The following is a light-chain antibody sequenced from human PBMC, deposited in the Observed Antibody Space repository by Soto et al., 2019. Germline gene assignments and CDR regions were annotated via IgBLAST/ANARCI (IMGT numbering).Light chain of an antibody. V-gene: IGLV1-44*01. CDR3: CSYAGGYTRV. J-gene: IGLJ3*02. CDR1: TSNIGGNA. Sequence: QSVLTQPPSASGTPGQRVTISCSGITSNIGGNAVNWYQQLPGMAPKVLIYTDNQRPSGVADRFSGSKSGTSASLAISGLQSEDEADYYCCSYAGGYTRVFGGGTKVTVL. CDR2: TDN.